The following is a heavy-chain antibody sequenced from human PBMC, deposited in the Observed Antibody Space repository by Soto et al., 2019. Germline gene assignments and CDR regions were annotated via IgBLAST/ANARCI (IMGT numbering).Heavy chain of an antibody. V-gene: IGHV5-51*01. CDR2: IYPGDSDT. CDR3: ARAAIAVAGTKHYYYYYGMDV. CDR1: GYSFTSYW. D-gene: IGHD6-19*01. J-gene: IGHJ6*02. Sequence: LGESLKISCKGSGYSFTSYWIGWVRQMPGKGLEWMGIIYPGDSDTRYSPSFQGQVTISADKSISTAYLQWSSLKASDTAKYYCARAAIAVAGTKHYYYYYGMDVWGQGTTVTVSS.